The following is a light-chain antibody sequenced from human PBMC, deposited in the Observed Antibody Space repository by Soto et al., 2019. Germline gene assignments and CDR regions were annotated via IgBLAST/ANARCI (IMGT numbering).Light chain of an antibody. V-gene: IGKV1-5*03. CDR2: KAS. J-gene: IGKJ1*01. CDR1: QTISSW. CDR3: QLYNIGCS. Sequence: DIQMTQSPSTLSSSVGDRVTITCRASQTISSWLAWYQQKPGKAPKLLIYKASRLESGVPSRFSGSGSGTEFPLTISSLQPDDFSTYYCQLYNIGCSFGQGTKVEIK.